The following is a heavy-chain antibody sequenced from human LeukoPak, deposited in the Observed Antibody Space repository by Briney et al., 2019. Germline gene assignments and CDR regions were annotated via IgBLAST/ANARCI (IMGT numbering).Heavy chain of an antibody. CDR3: ARVIAARLFDY. CDR2: IAYDGST. CDR1: GASINSNYDY. D-gene: IGHD6-6*01. J-gene: IGHJ4*02. V-gene: IGHV4-39*01. Sequence: SETLSLTCIVSGASINSNYDYWGWIRQPPGKGLEWIGSIAYDGSTFYSPSVKSRVTISADTSKNQFSLKLTSVTAADTAVYYCARVIAARLFDYWGQGTLVTVSS.